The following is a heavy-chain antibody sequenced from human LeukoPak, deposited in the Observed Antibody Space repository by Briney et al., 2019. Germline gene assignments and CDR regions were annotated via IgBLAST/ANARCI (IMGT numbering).Heavy chain of an antibody. CDR2: ITSSGDGT. Sequence: GGSLRLSCAASGFTFSIYAMSWVRQAPGKGLQWVSSITSSGDGTYYADSVKGRFTISRDNSENMLYLQMNSLRAEDTAVYYCAKDPNSQYWFDPWGQGTLVTVSS. CDR3: AKDPNSQYWFDP. CDR1: GFTFSIYA. V-gene: IGHV3-23*01. J-gene: IGHJ5*02.